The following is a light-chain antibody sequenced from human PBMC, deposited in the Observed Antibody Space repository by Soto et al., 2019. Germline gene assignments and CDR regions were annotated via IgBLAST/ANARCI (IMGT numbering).Light chain of an antibody. Sequence: EIVLTQSPGTLSLSPGERATLSCRASQSVSSTYLAWYQQKPGQAPRLLIYGGSSRATGIPDRFSGSGSGTDFTLTISRLEPEEFAVYYWHQYGTSPSTFGQGTKVYIK. CDR3: HQYGTSPST. J-gene: IGKJ1*01. CDR1: QSVSSTY. CDR2: GGS. V-gene: IGKV3-20*01.